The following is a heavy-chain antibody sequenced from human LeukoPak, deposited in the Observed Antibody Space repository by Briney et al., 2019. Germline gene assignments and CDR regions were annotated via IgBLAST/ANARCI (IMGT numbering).Heavy chain of an antibody. D-gene: IGHD3/OR15-3a*01. CDR1: GYTFTSYY. CDR3: AREPSGTGYFDY. CDR2: INSSGGTT. V-gene: IGHV1-46*01. Sequence: ASVKVSCKASGYTFTSYYLHWVREAPGQGLEWVGVINSSGGTTSYAQKFQGRLTVTRDTSTSTVYMDLSSLRSEDTAVYYCAREPSGTGYFDYWGQGTLVTVSS. J-gene: IGHJ4*02.